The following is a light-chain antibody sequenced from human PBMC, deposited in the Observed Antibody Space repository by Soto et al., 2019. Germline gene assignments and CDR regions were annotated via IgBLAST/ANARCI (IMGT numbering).Light chain of an antibody. CDR3: AAWDDSLNGYV. CDR2: TNS. J-gene: IGLJ1*01. Sequence: QSVLTQPPSASGTPGQRVTISCSGSNSNIGTNAVSWYQQLPGTAPKLLIYTNSQRPSGVPDRFSGSRSGTSASLAISGLRSEDEADYYCAAWDDSLNGYVFGAGTK. CDR1: NSNIGTNA. V-gene: IGLV1-44*01.